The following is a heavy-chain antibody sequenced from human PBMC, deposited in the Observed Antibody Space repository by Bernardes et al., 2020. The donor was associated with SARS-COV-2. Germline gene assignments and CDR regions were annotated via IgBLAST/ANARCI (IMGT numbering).Heavy chain of an antibody. CDR2: LYYSGST. CDR3: ARERTFYGSGYSPYYFDY. CDR1: GGSIRSSY. D-gene: IGHD3-10*01. J-gene: IGHJ4*02. Sequence: SDTLAPTCTVSGGSIRSSYWSWIRQPPGTGLAWIGYLYYSGSTHYNPSLKSRVTISVDTSKNQFSLKLSSVTAADTAVYYCARERTFYGSGYSPYYFDYWGQGTLVTVSS. V-gene: IGHV4-59*01.